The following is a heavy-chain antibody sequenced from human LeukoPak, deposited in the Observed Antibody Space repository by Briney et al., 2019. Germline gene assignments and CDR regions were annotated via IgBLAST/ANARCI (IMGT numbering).Heavy chain of an antibody. V-gene: IGHV3-7*04. Sequence: GGSLRLSCVASGFTLRDYRMTSVRQAPGQGLERVAKINQDGRKQHFVESVKGRFTISRDNAKNSLYLQMDSLSGEDTAVYYCAGGALDYWGQGTLVTVSS. CDR1: GFTLRDYR. J-gene: IGHJ4*02. CDR3: AGGALDY. CDR2: INQDGRKQ.